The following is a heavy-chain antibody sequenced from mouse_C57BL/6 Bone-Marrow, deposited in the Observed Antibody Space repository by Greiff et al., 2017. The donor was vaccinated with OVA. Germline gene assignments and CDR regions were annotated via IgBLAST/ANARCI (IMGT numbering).Heavy chain of an antibody. CDR2: IDPSDSYT. CDR3: ARMDSNYDAMDY. V-gene: IGHV1-69*01. D-gene: IGHD2-5*01. Sequence: VKLQQPGAELVMPGASVKLSCKASGYTFTSYWMHWVKQRPGQGLEWIGEIDPSDSYTNYNQKFKGKSTLTVDKSSSTAYMQLSSLTSEDSAVYYCARMDSNYDAMDYWGQGTSVTVSS. CDR1: GYTFTSYW. J-gene: IGHJ4*01.